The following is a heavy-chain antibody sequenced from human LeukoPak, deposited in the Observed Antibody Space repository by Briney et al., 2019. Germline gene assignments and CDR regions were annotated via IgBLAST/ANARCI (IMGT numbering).Heavy chain of an antibody. V-gene: IGHV3-20*04. CDR1: GFTFDDYG. D-gene: IGHD1-26*01. CDR3: ARAGPSGLLLVSMIYYYYYMDV. CDR2: INWNGGST. Sequence: PGGSLRLSCAASGFTFDDYGMSWVRQAPGKGLEWVSGINWNGGSTGYADSVKGRFTISRDNAKNSLYLQMNSLRAEDTAAYYCARAGPSGLLLVSMIYYYYYMDVWGKGTTVTISS. J-gene: IGHJ6*03.